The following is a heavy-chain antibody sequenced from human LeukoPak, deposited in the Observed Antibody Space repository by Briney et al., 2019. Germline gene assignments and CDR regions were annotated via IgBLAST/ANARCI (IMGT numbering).Heavy chain of an antibody. V-gene: IGHV3-23*01. CDR3: AKSDIVAATDPRHYYYYYGMDV. Sequence: GGSLRLSCAASGFTFSGYAMSWVRQAPGKGLEWVSAISGSGGSTYYADSVKGRFTISRDNSKNTLYLQMNSLRAEDTAVYYCAKSDIVAATDPRHYYYYYGMDVWGQGTTVTVSS. D-gene: IGHD5-12*01. CDR2: ISGSGGST. CDR1: GFTFSGYA. J-gene: IGHJ6*02.